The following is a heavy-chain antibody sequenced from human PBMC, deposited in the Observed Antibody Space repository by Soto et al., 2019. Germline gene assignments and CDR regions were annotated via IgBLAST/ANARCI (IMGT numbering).Heavy chain of an antibody. J-gene: IGHJ6*02. Sequence: ASVKVSCKASGYTFTDYYMHWVRQAPGQGLEWMGWINPNSGGTNYAQKSQGRVTMTRDTSISTAYMELSRLRSDDTAVYYCARKLELRGSYYYYYDMDVWGRGTTVTVSS. CDR2: INPNSGGT. V-gene: IGHV1-2*02. CDR3: ARKLELRGSYYYYYDMDV. D-gene: IGHD1-7*01. CDR1: GYTFTDYY.